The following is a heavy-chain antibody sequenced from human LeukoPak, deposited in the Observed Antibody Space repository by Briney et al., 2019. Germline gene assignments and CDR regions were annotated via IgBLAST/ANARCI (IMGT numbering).Heavy chain of an antibody. CDR3: AREYYYDSSGYYGWFDP. D-gene: IGHD3-22*01. CDR2: ISSSSSYI. J-gene: IGHJ5*02. CDR1: GFTFSSYS. V-gene: IGHV3-21*01. Sequence: PGGFLRLSCAASGFTFSSYSMNWVRQAPGKRLEWVSSISSSSSYIYYADSVKGRFTISRDNAKNSLYLQMNILRAEDTAVYYCAREYYYDSSGYYGWFDPWGQGTLVTVSS.